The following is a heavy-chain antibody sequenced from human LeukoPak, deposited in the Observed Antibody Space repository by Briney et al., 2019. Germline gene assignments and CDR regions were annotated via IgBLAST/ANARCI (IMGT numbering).Heavy chain of an antibody. CDR2: IHASEIT. CDR3: ARDLGINTGWYGFDS. CDR1: GGSINVDYITDY. V-gene: IGHV4-4*07. D-gene: IGHD6-19*01. Sequence: PSETLSLTCNVSGGSINVDYITDYWSWIRQPAGKGLEWIGRIHASEITSYNPSFRGRVTVSLDKSMNQVSLHLASATAADTAVYYCARDLGINTGWYGFDSWGLGILVTVSS. J-gene: IGHJ4*02.